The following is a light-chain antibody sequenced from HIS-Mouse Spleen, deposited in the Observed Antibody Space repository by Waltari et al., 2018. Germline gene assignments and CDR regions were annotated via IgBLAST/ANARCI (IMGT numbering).Light chain of an antibody. CDR2: EDS. V-gene: IGLV3-10*01. CDR3: YSTDSSGNHRV. Sequence: VSPGQTARITCSGAALPTKYPYWYQQKSGQAPVLVIYEDSKRPSGIPERFSGSSSGTMATLTISGAQVEDEADYYCYSTDSSGNHRVFGGGTKLTVL. J-gene: IGLJ2*01. CDR1: ALPTKY.